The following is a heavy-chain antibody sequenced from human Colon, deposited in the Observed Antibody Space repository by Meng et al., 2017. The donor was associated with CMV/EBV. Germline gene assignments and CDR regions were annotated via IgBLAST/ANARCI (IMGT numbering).Heavy chain of an antibody. CDR3: ARHGFGDYSYYFDH. CDR2: IRGGDHKT. CDR1: GFTFSSYA. D-gene: IGHD4-17*01. V-gene: IGHV3-23*01. J-gene: IGHJ4*02. Sequence: GESLKISCAATGFTFSSYAMNWVRQAPGKGLEWVSSIRGGDHKTYYADSVKGRFTISRDNSKSTLVLQMDSLRAEDTATFYCARHGFGDYSYYFDHWGQGILVTVSS.